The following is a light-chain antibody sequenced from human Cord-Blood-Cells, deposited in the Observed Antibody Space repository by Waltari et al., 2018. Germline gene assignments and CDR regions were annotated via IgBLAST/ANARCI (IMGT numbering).Light chain of an antibody. CDR3: QQRSNWPIT. Sequence: EIVLTQSPATLSLSPGERATLSCRASQSVSSYLAWYQQKPGQAPRLLIYDASNRATGIPARFSGSGSGTDFTLTSSSLGPEDLAVYYCQQRSNWPITCGQGTRLEIK. CDR2: DAS. V-gene: IGKV3-11*01. CDR1: QSVSSY. J-gene: IGKJ5*01.